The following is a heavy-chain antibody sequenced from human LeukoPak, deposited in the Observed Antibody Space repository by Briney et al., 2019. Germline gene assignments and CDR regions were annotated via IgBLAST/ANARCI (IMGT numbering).Heavy chain of an antibody. D-gene: IGHD6-19*01. CDR2: INSDGSST. CDR3: ARAIAVAGSLEFDY. V-gene: IGHV3-74*01. J-gene: IGHJ4*02. CDR1: GFTFSSYW. Sequence: PGGSLRLSCAASGFTFSSYWMHWVRQAPGKGLVWVLRINSDGSSTSYADSVKGRFTISRDNAKNTLYLQMNSLRAEDTAVYYCARAIAVAGSLEFDYWGQGTLVTVSS.